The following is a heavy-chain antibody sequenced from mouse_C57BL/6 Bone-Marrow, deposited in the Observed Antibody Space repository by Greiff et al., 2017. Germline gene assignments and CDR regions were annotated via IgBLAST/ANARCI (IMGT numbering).Heavy chain of an antibody. CDR2: ISSGSSTI. Sequence: EVMLVESGGGLVKPGGSLKLSCAASGFTFSVYGMHWVRQAPEKGLEWVAYISSGSSTIYYADTVKGRFTISRDNAKNTLFLQMTSLWSEDTAMYYCARRDYPFFDYWGQGTTLTVSS. J-gene: IGHJ2*01. V-gene: IGHV5-17*01. CDR3: ARRDYPFFDY. CDR1: GFTFSVYG. D-gene: IGHD2-4*01.